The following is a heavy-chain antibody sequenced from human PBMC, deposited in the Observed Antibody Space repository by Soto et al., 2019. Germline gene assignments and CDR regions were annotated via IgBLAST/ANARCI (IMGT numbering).Heavy chain of an antibody. J-gene: IGHJ4*02. V-gene: IGHV3-21*01. CDR1: GCTLSNFG. CDR2: ISSSDKYI. CDR3: ARVFCRGDCYSPLDY. Sequence: SLRLSCVASGCTLSNFGLNWVRQAPGKGLEWVSSISSSDKYIYYADSVKGRFTISRDNAKNSLSLQMNSLRADDTAVYYCARVFCRGDCYSPLDYWGQGTLVTVSS. D-gene: IGHD2-21*02.